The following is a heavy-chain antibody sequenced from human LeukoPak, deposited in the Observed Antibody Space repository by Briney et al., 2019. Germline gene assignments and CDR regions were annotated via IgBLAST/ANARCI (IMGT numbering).Heavy chain of an antibody. CDR2: IRSKANSYAT. J-gene: IGHJ6*02. CDR3: TRRPWVVRGGYYYYYGMDV. D-gene: IGHD3-10*01. V-gene: IGHV3-73*01. CDR1: GFTFSGSA. Sequence: SGGSLRLSCAASGFTFSGSAMHWVRQAAGKGLGWVGRIRSKANSYATAYAASVKGRFTISRDDAKNTAYLQMNSLKTEDTAVYYCTRRPWVVRGGYYYYYGMDVWGQGTTVTGSS.